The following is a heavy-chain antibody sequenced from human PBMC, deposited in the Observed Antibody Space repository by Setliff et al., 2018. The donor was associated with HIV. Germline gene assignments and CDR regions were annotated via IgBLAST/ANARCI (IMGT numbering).Heavy chain of an antibody. D-gene: IGHD2-15*01. V-gene: IGHV4-30-4*01. CDR2: VFYSGVT. CDR1: GASISNGYFY. CDR3: ARVNRARGGYFYYMDV. Sequence: PSETLSLTCTVSGASISNGYFYWSWIRQQSGKGLEWIGAVFYSGVTVYNSSLKSRSAISISTSRNQFSLRMASVTVADTAQYYCARVNRARGGYFYYMDVWGKGATVTVSS. J-gene: IGHJ6*03.